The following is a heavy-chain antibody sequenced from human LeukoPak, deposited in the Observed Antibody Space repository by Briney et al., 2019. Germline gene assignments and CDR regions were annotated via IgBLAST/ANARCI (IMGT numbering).Heavy chain of an antibody. CDR1: GFTFDDYA. Sequence: GGSLRLSCAASGFTFDDYAMHWVRQAPGKGLEWVSGISWNSGRRGYADSVKGRFTISRDNAKNSLYLQMNSLRAEDTAVYYCAKDHNRDGYNYFDIWGQGTMVTVSS. CDR2: ISWNSGRR. V-gene: IGHV3-9*01. CDR3: AKDHNRDGYNYFDI. J-gene: IGHJ3*02. D-gene: IGHD5-24*01.